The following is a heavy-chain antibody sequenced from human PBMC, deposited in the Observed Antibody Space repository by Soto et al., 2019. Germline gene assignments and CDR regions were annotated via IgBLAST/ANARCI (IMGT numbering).Heavy chain of an antibody. D-gene: IGHD3-3*01. Sequence: GASVKVSCKASGYTFTSYYMHWVRQAPGQGLEWMGIINPSGGSTSYAQKFQGRVTMTRGTSTSTVYMELSSLRSEDTAVYYCARCPHDFWSGYPYYYHYYMDVWGKGTTVTVSS. CDR1: GYTFTSYY. J-gene: IGHJ6*03. CDR3: ARCPHDFWSGYPYYYHYYMDV. CDR2: INPSGGST. V-gene: IGHV1-46*03.